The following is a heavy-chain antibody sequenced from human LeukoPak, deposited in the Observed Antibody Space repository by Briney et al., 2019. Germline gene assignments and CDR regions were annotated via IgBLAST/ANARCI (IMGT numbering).Heavy chain of an antibody. CDR3: ARTTYYSDSNDAFDI. J-gene: IGHJ3*02. CDR1: GYTFTGYY. Sequence: GASVKVSCKASGYTFTGYYMHWVRQAPGQGLEWMGWINTNTGNPTYAQGFTGRFVFSLDTSVSTAYLQISSLKAEDTAVYYCARTTYYSDSNDAFDIWGQGTLVTVSS. CDR2: INTNTGNP. V-gene: IGHV7-4-1*02. D-gene: IGHD3-22*01.